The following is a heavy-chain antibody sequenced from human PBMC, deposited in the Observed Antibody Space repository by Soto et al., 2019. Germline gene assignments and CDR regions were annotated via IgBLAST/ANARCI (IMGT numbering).Heavy chain of an antibody. CDR2: ISWNSGSI. CDR3: AKDRAAAAPGTFDI. D-gene: IGHD6-13*01. J-gene: IGHJ3*02. Sequence: EVQLVESGGGLVQPGRSLRLSCAASGFTFDDYAMHWVRQAPGKGLEWVSGISWNSGSIGYADSVKGRFTISRDNAKNSLYLQRNSLRAEDTALYYCAKDRAAAAPGTFDIWGQGTMVTVSS. CDR1: GFTFDDYA. V-gene: IGHV3-9*01.